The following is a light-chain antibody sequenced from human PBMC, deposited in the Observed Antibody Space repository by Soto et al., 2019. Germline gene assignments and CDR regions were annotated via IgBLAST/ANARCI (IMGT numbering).Light chain of an antibody. CDR1: SSNIGNNA. J-gene: IGLJ2*01. Sequence: QLVLTQPPSVSEAPRQRVTISCSGSSSNIGNNAVNWYQQLPGKAPKLLIYYDDLVPSGVSDRFSGSKSGTSASLAIRGLQSEDEADYYCAAWDDSLNGPVFGGGTQLTVL. CDR3: AAWDDSLNGPV. CDR2: YDD. V-gene: IGLV1-36*01.